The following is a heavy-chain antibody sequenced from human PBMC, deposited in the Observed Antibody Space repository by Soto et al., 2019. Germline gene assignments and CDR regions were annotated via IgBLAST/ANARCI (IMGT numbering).Heavy chain of an antibody. Sequence: SETLSLTCTVSGGSISSYYWSWIRQHPGKGLEWIGYIYYSGSTYYNPSLKSRVTISVDTSKNQFSLKLSSVTAADTAVYYCARVNTSRGATWVSYWARGTLVTVPS. CDR2: IYYSGST. CDR3: ARVNTSRGATWVSY. CDR1: GGSISSYY. D-gene: IGHD1-26*01. J-gene: IGHJ4*02. V-gene: IGHV4-59*06.